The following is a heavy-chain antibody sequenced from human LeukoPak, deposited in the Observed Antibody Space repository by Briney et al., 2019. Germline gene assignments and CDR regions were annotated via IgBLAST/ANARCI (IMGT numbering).Heavy chain of an antibody. Sequence: SEPLSLTCTVSVCSISSGGYYWSWIRQPPGKGLEWIGYIYYSGSTSNNPSLKSRATISVDTSKNQFSLKLTSVTAADTAVYYCARRGFWSGYYDYWGQGTLVTVSS. CDR2: IYYSGST. CDR3: ARRGFWSGYYDY. D-gene: IGHD3-3*01. J-gene: IGHJ4*02. CDR1: VCSISSGGYY. V-gene: IGHV4-30-4*01.